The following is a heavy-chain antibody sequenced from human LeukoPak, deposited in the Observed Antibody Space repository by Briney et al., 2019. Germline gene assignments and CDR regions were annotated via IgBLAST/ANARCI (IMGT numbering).Heavy chain of an antibody. CDR2: IDHSGSA. V-gene: IGHV4-59*01. D-gene: IGHD3-10*01. CDR1: GGSISSYY. Sequence: SETLSLTCTVSGGSISSYYWSWLRQPPGKGLEWIGYIDHSGSASYNPSLKSRVTISVDTSENQFSLWLNSVTAADTAVYYCARGPYYYGSGSYPFDYWGQGTLVTVSS. J-gene: IGHJ4*02. CDR3: ARGPYYYGSGSYPFDY.